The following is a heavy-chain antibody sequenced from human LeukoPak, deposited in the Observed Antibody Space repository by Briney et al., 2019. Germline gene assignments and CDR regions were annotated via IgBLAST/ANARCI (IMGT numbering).Heavy chain of an antibody. J-gene: IGHJ4*02. CDR2: IRFDGSEK. CDR3: AKQGLVPATAGD. V-gene: IGHV3-30*02. D-gene: IGHD2-2*01. CDR1: GFTFSSYW. Sequence: GGSLRLSCAASGFTFSSYWMSWVRQAPGKGLEWLSFIRFDGSEKYYADSVKARFSISRDNSMNTLYLQMNSLRPEDTAVYYCAKQGLVPATAGDWGQGTLVTVSS.